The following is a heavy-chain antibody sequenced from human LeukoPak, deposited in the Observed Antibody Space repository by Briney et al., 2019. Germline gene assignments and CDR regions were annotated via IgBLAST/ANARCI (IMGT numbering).Heavy chain of an antibody. CDR1: GFTFSSYA. CDR2: ISGSGIST. D-gene: IGHD3-22*01. CDR3: AKDLGSSGYYWDY. J-gene: IGHJ4*02. Sequence: PGGSLRLSCAASGFTFSSYAMSWVRQAPGKGLEWVSAISGSGISTYYADSVKGRFTISRDNSKNTLYLQMNSLRAEDTAVYYCAKDLGSSGYYWDYWGQGTLVTVSS. V-gene: IGHV3-23*01.